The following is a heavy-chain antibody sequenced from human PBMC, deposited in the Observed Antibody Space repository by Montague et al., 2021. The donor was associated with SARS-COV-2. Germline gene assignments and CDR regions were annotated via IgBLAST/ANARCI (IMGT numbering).Heavy chain of an antibody. V-gene: IGHV4-39*01. CDR2: IYYSGST. J-gene: IGHJ4*02. D-gene: IGHD3-10*01. Sequence: SETLSLTCTVSGGSISSSSYYWGWIRQPPGKGLEWIGSIYYSGSTYYNPSLKSRVTISVDTSKNQFSLKLSSVTAADTAVYRCARPPGGLLWFGEFDYWGQGTLVTVSS. CDR1: GGSISSSSYY. CDR3: ARPPGGLLWFGEFDY.